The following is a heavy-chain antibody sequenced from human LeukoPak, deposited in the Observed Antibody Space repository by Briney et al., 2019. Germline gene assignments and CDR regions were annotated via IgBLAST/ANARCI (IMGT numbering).Heavy chain of an antibody. J-gene: IGHJ4*02. Sequence: GGSLRLSCAASGFTFSTHWMDWVSQAPGGGLVWVSRITADGSTTRYADSVKDRFTISRDNAKNTLYLQMNSLRAEDTAVYYCARDRYFDYWGQGTLVTVSS. CDR3: ARDRYFDY. CDR1: GFTFSTHW. V-gene: IGHV3-74*01. CDR2: ITADGSTT.